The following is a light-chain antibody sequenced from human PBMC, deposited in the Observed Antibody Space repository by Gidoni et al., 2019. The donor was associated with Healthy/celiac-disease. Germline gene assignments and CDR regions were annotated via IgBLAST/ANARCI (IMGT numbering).Light chain of an antibody. CDR3: SSYASSITHVV. J-gene: IGLJ2*01. Sequence: QSALTQPASVSGSPGQTSTISCTGTSSDAGGYNYVSWYQQHPGKAPKLMIYDVSNRPSGVSDRFSGSKSGNTASLTISGLQAEDEADYYCSSYASSITHVVFGGGTKLTVL. CDR1: SSDAGGYNY. V-gene: IGLV2-14*01. CDR2: DVS.